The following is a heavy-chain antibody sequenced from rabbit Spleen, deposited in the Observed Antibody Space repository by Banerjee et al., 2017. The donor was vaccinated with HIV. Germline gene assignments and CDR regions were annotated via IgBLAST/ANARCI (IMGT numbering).Heavy chain of an antibody. J-gene: IGHJ6*01. CDR2: IHTGSSGTT. CDR3: ARDTGSSFSSYGMDL. V-gene: IGHV1S40*01. Sequence: QSLEESGGDLVKPGASLTLTCTASGFSYYMCWVRQAPGKGLEWIGCIHTGSSGTTYYASWAKGRFTISKTSSTTVTLQMTSLTVADTATYFCARDTGSSFSSYGMDLWGQGTLVTVS. D-gene: IGHD8-1*01. CDR1: GFSYY.